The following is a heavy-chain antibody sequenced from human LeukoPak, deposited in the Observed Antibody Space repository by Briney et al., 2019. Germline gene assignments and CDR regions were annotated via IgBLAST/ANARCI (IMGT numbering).Heavy chain of an antibody. J-gene: IGHJ4*02. V-gene: IGHV1-8*02. CDR1: GYTFTSYY. CDR3: ARGDSGSYSSHFDY. CDR2: MNPNSGNT. Sequence: ASVKVSCKASGYTFTSYYMHWVRQATGQALEWMGWMNPNSGNTGYAQKFQGRVTMTRNTSISTAYMELSSLRSEDTAVYYCARGDSGSYSSHFDYWGQGTLVTVSS. D-gene: IGHD1-26*01.